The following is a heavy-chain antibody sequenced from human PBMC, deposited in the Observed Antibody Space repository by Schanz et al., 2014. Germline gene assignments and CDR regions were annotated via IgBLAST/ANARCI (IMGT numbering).Heavy chain of an antibody. CDR3: ARAGYDADNWFDP. Sequence: EVQLLESGGGLVQPGGSLRLSCASSGFSFTTYAMSWVRQAPGKGLEWVSAISGGGGTTYYADSVKGRFTISRDNSKNTLYLQMNSLRDEDTAVYYCARAGYDADNWFDPWGQGTLVTVSS. CDR2: ISGGGGTT. D-gene: IGHD2-2*01. CDR1: GFSFTTYA. V-gene: IGHV3-23*01. J-gene: IGHJ5*02.